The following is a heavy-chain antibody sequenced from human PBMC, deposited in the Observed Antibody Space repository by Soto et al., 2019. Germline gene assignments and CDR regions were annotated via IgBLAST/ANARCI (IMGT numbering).Heavy chain of an antibody. CDR2: INHSGST. D-gene: IGHD2-8*01. Sequence: QVQLQQWGAGLLKPSETLPLTCAVYGGSFSGYYWSWIRQPPGKGLEWIGEINHSGSTNYNPSLKSRVTISVDTSKNQFSLKLSSVTAADTAVYYCARGSFLYASRRHNWFDPWGQGTLVTVSS. CDR3: ARGSFLYASRRHNWFDP. J-gene: IGHJ5*02. V-gene: IGHV4-34*01. CDR1: GGSFSGYY.